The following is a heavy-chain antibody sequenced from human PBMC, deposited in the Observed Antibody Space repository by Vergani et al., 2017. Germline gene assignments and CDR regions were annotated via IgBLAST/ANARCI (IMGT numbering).Heavy chain of an antibody. CDR2: ISGSGGST. Sequence: EVQLLESGGGLVQPGGSLRLSCAASGFTFSSYAMSWVRQAPGKGLEWVSAISGSGGSTYYADSVKGRFTISRDNSKNTIYLQMNSLRAEDTAVYYCATDHCSSTICHFDYWGQGTLVTVSS. CDR1: GFTFSSYA. D-gene: IGHD2-2*01. J-gene: IGHJ4*02. V-gene: IGHV3-23*01. CDR3: ATDHCSSTICHFDY.